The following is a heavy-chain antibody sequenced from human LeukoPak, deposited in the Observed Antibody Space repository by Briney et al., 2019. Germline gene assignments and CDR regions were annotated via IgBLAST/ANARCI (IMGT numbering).Heavy chain of an antibody. CDR1: GYTFTSYG. V-gene: IGHV1-18*01. J-gene: IGHJ4*02. CDR2: ISAYDGNT. Sequence: ASVKVSCKASGYTFTSYGISWVRQAPGQGLEWMGWISAYDGNTNYAQKFQGRVTMTRDTSTSTVYMELSSLRSEDTAVYYCARDQKPLGDSDYWGQGTLVTVSS. D-gene: IGHD1-26*01. CDR3: ARDQKPLGDSDY.